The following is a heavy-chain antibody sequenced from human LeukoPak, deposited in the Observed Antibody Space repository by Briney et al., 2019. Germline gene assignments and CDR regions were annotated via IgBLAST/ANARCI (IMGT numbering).Heavy chain of an antibody. CDR2: MNPNSGNT. J-gene: IGHJ6*03. Sequence: ASVKVSCKASGYTFTSYDINWVRQATGQGLEWMGWMNPNSGNTGYAQKFQGRVTMTRNTSISTAYMELSSLRSEDTAVYYCARRPAYSYYYYNMDVWGKGTTVTVSS. D-gene: IGHD1-1*01. CDR1: GYTFTSYD. V-gene: IGHV1-8*01. CDR3: ARRPAYSYYYYNMDV.